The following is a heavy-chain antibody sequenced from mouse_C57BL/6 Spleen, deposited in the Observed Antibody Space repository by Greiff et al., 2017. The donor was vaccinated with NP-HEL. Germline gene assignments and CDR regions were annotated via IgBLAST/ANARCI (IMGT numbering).Heavy chain of an antibody. CDR3: AREGTTVVHYFDY. J-gene: IGHJ2*01. V-gene: IGHV5-4*01. CDR1: GFTFSSYA. CDR2: ISDGGSYT. Sequence: EVKLMESGGGLVKPGGSLKLSCAASGFTFSSYAMSWVRQTPEKRLEWVATISDGGSYTYYPDNVKGRFTISRDNAKNNLYLQMSHLKSEDTAMYYCAREGTTVVHYFDYWGQGTTLTVSS. D-gene: IGHD1-1*01.